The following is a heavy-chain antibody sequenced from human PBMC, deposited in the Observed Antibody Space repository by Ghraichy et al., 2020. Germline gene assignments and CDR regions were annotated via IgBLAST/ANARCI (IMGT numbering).Heavy chain of an antibody. Sequence: GGSLRLSCAASGFTFSNYAMHWVRQAPGKGLEWVAVITYDGSTDYYADAVKGRFTISKDSSKNTLFLQMNSLRAEDTAVYFCARVFFPFDGYTSGWAPFLVDGMDVWGQGTTVTVSS. CDR3: ARVFFPFDGYTSGWAPFLVDGMDV. CDR1: GFTFSNYA. D-gene: IGHD6-19*01. CDR2: ITYDGSTD. V-gene: IGHV3-30-3*01. J-gene: IGHJ6*02.